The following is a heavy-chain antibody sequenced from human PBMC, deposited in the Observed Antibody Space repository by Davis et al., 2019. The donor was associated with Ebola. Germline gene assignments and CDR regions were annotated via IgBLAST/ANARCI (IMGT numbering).Heavy chain of an antibody. CDR2: IRHTGSEI. D-gene: IGHD3-10*01. CDR1: GFTFSIYS. J-gene: IGHJ1*01. V-gene: IGHV3-48*02. Sequence: PGGSLRLSCAASGFTFSIYSMNWICQAPGKGLEWVSFIRHTGSEIYYADSVNGRFTISRDNAKNSVSLQMNSLRDEDTAVYYCVSEWFGELNWGQGTLVTVSS. CDR3: VSEWFGELN.